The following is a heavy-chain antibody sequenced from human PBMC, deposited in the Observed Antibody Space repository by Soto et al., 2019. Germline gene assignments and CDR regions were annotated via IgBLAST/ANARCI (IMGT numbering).Heavy chain of an antibody. CDR3: AKSPGVVLEEAILKGVYYYGMAV. Sequence: QMHLVESGGGVVQPGRSLRLSCADSGFTFSSYGMHWVRQAPGKGLEWVALISSDGSNEYYADSVQGRFTISRDNSMNMLYMQSNSMRAEDTARYYCAKSPGVVLEEAILKGVYYYGMAVWSQGTTVTGSS. J-gene: IGHJ6*02. D-gene: IGHD2-15*01. V-gene: IGHV3-30*18. CDR1: GFTFSSYG. CDR2: ISSDGSNE.